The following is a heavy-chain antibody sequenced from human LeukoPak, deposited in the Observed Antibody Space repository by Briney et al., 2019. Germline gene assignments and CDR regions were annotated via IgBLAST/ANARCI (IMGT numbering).Heavy chain of an antibody. V-gene: IGHV5-51*01. J-gene: IGHJ4*02. D-gene: IGHD6-19*01. CDR3: ARLGWYIDY. CDR2: IYPGDSDT. Sequence: GESLQISCQGSGSLFTSYWIGWVRQMPGKGLEWMGVIYPGDSDTRYSPSFQGQVTISADKSISTAYLQWNSLKASDTAMYYCARLGWYIDYWGQGTLVTVSS. CDR1: GSLFTSYW.